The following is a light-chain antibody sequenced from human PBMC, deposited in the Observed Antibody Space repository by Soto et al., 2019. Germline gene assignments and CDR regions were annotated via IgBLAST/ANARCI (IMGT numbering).Light chain of an antibody. CDR1: QSINSY. CDR2: DAS. Sequence: DIQMTQSPSSLSASVGDRVTITCRASQSINSYVNWYQQKPGKAPKLLIYDASSLQSGVPSRFSGSESGTDFTLTISSLQPEDFATYYCQQTYSNPPWTFGQGTEVEIK. J-gene: IGKJ1*01. CDR3: QQTYSNPPWT. V-gene: IGKV1-39*01.